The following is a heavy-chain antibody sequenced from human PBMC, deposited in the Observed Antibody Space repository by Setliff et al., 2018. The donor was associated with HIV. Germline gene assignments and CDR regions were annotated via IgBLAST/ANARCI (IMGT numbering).Heavy chain of an antibody. CDR3: ASFSEYIDWSTHNWFDP. V-gene: IGHV7-4-1*02. Sequence: GASVKVSCKASGYTLTTYGISWVRQAPGQGLEWMGWINTETGNPMYAQGFTGRFVFSLDTSVSAAYLQINSLKAEDSAVYYCASFSEYIDWSTHNWFDPWGQGTLVTVSP. D-gene: IGHD3-9*01. J-gene: IGHJ5*02. CDR1: GYTLTTYG. CDR2: INTETGNP.